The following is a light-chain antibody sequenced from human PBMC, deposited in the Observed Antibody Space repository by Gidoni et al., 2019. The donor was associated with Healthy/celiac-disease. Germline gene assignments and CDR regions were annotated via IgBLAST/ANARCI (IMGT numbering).Light chain of an antibody. Sequence: QAVLPHPPSASGTPGPRVTISCSGSSSNIGSNTVNWYQQPPGTAPKLLIYSNNQLPSGVPDRLSGSKSGASASLAISGLQSEDEADYYCAAWDDSLNGPVFGGGTKLTVL. CDR3: AAWDDSLNGPV. V-gene: IGLV1-44*01. J-gene: IGLJ2*01. CDR1: SSNIGSNT. CDR2: SNN.